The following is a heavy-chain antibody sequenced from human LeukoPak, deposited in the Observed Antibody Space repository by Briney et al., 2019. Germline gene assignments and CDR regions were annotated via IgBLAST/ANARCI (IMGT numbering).Heavy chain of an antibody. Sequence: PGGTLRLSCAASGFTFSAYGMSWVRQSPGQGLEWVSGISANGSITFYARSVRGRFTISRDNPQNTLYLQMNSLRAEDTAIYYCAKYWGAYGDYRGRYMDVWGKGTTVTVSS. D-gene: IGHD4-17*01. CDR2: ISANGSIT. J-gene: IGHJ6*03. CDR3: AKYWGAYGDYRGRYMDV. V-gene: IGHV3-23*01. CDR1: GFTFSAYG.